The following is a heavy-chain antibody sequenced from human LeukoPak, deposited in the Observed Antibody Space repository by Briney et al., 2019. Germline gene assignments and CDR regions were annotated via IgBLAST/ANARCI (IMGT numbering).Heavy chain of an antibody. J-gene: IGHJ4*02. CDR2: ISSSSSYI. D-gene: IGHD3-22*01. Sequence: KTGGSLRLSCAASGFTFSSYSMNWVRQAPGKGLEWVSSISSSSSYIYYADSVKGRFTIPRDNAKNSLYLQMNSLRAEDTAVYYCARVYYYDSSGYYYDYWGQGTLVTVSS. CDR3: ARVYYYDSSGYYYDY. V-gene: IGHV3-21*01. CDR1: GFTFSSYS.